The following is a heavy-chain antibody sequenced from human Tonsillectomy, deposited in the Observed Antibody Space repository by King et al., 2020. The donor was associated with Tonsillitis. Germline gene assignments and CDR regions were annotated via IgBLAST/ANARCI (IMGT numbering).Heavy chain of an antibody. CDR1: GFTFDDYA. V-gene: IGHV3-43*02. J-gene: IGHJ6*03. CDR3: AKDLYCSGWGHYYYYMDV. CDR2: ISGDGGST. D-gene: IGHD6-19*01. Sequence: VQLVESGGGVVQPGGSLRLSCAASGFTFDDYAMHWVRQAPGKGLEWVSLISGDGGSTYYADFVKGRFTISRDNSKNSLYLQMNSLRTEDTALYYCAKDLYCSGWGHYYYYMDVWGKGTTVTVSS.